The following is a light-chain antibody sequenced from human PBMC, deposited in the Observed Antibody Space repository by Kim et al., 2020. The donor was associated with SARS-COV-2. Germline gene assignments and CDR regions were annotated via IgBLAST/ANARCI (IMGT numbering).Light chain of an antibody. J-gene: IGKJ4*01. Sequence: EIVMTQSPATLSVSPGERATLSCRASQTVRTNLVWYQQKPGQAPRVLIDLASNRATGIPARFSGSGSGTDFTLTISSLQSDDVAVYYCQQRNAWPLTCGGGTKVDIK. V-gene: IGKV3-15*01. CDR1: QTVRTN. CDR2: LAS. CDR3: QQRNAWPLT.